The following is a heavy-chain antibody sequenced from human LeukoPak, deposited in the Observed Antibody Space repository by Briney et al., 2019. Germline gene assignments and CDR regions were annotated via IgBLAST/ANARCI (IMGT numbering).Heavy chain of an antibody. J-gene: IGHJ6*03. Sequence: SETLSLTCTVSGGSIGSGSYYWSWIRQPAGKGLEWIGRIYTSGSTNYNPSLKSRVTISVDTSKNQFSLKLSSVTAADTSVYYCARGGPAAMPYYYYYYRDVWGKGTTVTVSS. V-gene: IGHV4-61*02. CDR3: ARGGPAAMPYYYYYYRDV. D-gene: IGHD2-2*01. CDR2: IYTSGST. CDR1: GGSIGSGSYY.